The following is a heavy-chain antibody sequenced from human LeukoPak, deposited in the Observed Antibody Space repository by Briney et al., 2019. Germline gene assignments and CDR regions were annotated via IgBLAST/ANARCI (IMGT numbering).Heavy chain of an antibody. V-gene: IGHV3-30*02. Sequence: GGSLRLSCAASGFTFSSSAMHWVRQAPGKGLEWVTFIRYDGSSEYYAGSVKGRFTISRDNSKNTLYLQMNSLRPEDTAVYYCAKGYRYGYFDYWGQGTLVTVSS. CDR3: AKGYRYGYFDY. J-gene: IGHJ4*02. CDR2: IRYDGSSE. D-gene: IGHD3-10*01. CDR1: GFTFSSSA.